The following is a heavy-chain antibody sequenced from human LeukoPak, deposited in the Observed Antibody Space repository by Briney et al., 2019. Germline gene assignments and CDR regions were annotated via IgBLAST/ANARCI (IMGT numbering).Heavy chain of an antibody. J-gene: IGHJ6*02. CDR2: INSGSSTM. D-gene: IGHD3-10*01. CDR3: ARVIAVVRGGGRSYYYAMDV. CDR1: GFTFISYS. V-gene: IGHV3-48*02. Sequence: GGSLRLSCAASGFTFISYSMTWVRQAPGKGLEWVSYINSGSSTMYYADSVKGRFTISRDNGKTSLYLQMNSLRDEDTAVYYSARVIAVVRGGGRSYYYAMDVWGQGTTVTVSS.